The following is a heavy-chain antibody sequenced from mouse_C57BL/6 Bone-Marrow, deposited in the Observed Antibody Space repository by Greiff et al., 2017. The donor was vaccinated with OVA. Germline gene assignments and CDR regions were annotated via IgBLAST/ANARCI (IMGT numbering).Heavy chain of an antibody. Sequence: EVMLVESEGGLVQPGSSMKLSCTASGFTFSDYYMAWVRQVPEKGLEWVANINYDGSSTYYLDSLKSRFIISRDNAKNILYLQMSSLKSEDTATYYCARASTMVTNYFDYWGQGTTLTVSS. J-gene: IGHJ2*01. V-gene: IGHV5-16*01. CDR1: GFTFSDYY. D-gene: IGHD2-2*01. CDR3: ARASTMVTNYFDY. CDR2: INYDGSST.